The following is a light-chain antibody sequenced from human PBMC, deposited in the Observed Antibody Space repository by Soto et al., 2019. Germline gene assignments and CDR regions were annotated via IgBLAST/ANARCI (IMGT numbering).Light chain of an antibody. V-gene: IGKV1-12*01. Sequence: DIQMTQSPSSVSASVGARVTITCRASQDIAGSLAWYQHKPGKPPKLLISSAATFQKGVPSRFSGSGSGTDFTLTISSLLPEDCATFYCQQADSLPTFGGGTKVEI. J-gene: IGKJ4*02. CDR2: SAA. CDR1: QDIAGS. CDR3: QQADSLPT.